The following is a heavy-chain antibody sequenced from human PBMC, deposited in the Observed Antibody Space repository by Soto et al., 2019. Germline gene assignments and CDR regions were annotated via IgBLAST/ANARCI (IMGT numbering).Heavy chain of an antibody. CDR2: IYTSGST. CDR3: AREESSGTRYYYGMDV. V-gene: IGHV4-4*07. Sequence: SETLSLTCTVSGGSISSYYWSWIRQPAGKGLEWIGRIYTSGSTNYNPSLKSRVTMSVDTSKNQFSLKLSSVTAADTAVYYCAREESSGTRYYYGMDVWGQGATVTVSS. J-gene: IGHJ6*02. D-gene: IGHD1-26*01. CDR1: GGSISSYY.